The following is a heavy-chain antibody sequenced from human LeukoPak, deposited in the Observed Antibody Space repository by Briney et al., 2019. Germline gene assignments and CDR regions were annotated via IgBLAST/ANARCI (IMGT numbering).Heavy chain of an antibody. Sequence: SETLSLTCTVSGGSISSYYWSWIRQPPGKGLEWIGYIYYSGSTNYNPSLKSRVTISVDTSKNQFSLKLSSVTAADTAVCYCARGRRRYCSGGSCYFFDPWGQGTLVTVSS. CDR1: GGSISSYY. CDR2: IYYSGST. D-gene: IGHD2-15*01. V-gene: IGHV4-59*01. J-gene: IGHJ5*02. CDR3: ARGRRRYCSGGSCYFFDP.